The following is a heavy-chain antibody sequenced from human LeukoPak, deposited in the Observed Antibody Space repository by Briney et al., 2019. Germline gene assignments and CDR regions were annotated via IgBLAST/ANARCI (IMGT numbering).Heavy chain of an antibody. D-gene: IGHD3-22*01. J-gene: IGHJ4*02. CDR1: GGSISSYY. CDR2: IYYSGST. CDR3: ARFRYYDSSGYYPYYFDY. V-gene: IGHV4-59*01. Sequence: PSETLSLTCTVSGGSISSYYWSWIRQPPGKGLEWSGYIYYSGSTNYNPSLKSRVTISVDTSKNQFSLKLSSVTAADTAVYYCARFRYYDSSGYYPYYFDYWGQGTLVTVSS.